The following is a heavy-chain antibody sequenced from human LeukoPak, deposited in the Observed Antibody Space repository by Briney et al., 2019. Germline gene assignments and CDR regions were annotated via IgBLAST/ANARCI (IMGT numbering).Heavy chain of an antibody. CDR3: ARDRYSSGWYGGTDY. CDR2: IYYSGST. J-gene: IGHJ4*02. Sequence: SETLSLTCTVSGGSISSYYWSWTRQPPGKGLEWIGYIYYSGSTNYNPSLKSRVTISVDTSKNQFSLKLSSVTAADTAVYYCARDRYSSGWYGGTDYWGQGTLVTVSS. CDR1: GGSISSYY. D-gene: IGHD6-19*01. V-gene: IGHV4-59*01.